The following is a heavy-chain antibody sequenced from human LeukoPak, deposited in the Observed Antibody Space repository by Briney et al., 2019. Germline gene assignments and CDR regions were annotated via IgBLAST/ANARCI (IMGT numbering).Heavy chain of an antibody. CDR2: INHSGST. D-gene: IGHD2-8*01. J-gene: IGHJ4*02. V-gene: IGHV4-34*01. Sequence: KPSETLSLTCAVYGGSFSGYYWSWIRQPPGKGLEWIGEINHSGSTNYNPSLKSRVTISVDTSKNQFSLKLSSVTAADTVVYYCARGRNWGVVLMVYAMPYFDYWGQGTLVTVSS. CDR3: ARGRNWGVVLMVYAMPYFDY. CDR1: GGSFSGYY.